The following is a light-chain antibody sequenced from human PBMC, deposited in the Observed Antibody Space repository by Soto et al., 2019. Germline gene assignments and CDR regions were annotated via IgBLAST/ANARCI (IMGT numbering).Light chain of an antibody. Sequence: DIQITQSLSTQSGSVGDRVTITGRASQTISSWLAWCQQKPGKAPKLLIYKASTLKSGVPSRFSGSGSGTEFTLTISSLQPDDFATYYCQHYNSYSEAFGQGPKVDIK. CDR2: KAS. CDR1: QTISSW. CDR3: QHYNSYSEA. J-gene: IGKJ1*01. V-gene: IGKV1-5*03.